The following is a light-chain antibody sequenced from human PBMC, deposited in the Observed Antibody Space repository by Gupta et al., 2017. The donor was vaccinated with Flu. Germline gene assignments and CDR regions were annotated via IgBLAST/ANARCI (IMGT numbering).Light chain of an antibody. CDR2: EGS. V-gene: IGLV2-23*01. CDR1: SSDVGSYNL. CDR3: YSDAGSGLYV. J-gene: IGLJ1*01. Sequence: SLSQRASISGSPVPAITISCTGTSSDVGSYNLFSWYQQPTGKSPNLMIYEGSKRTAGVSSRSSGSKAGNTAALTISVLQEEDEADYYHYSDAGSGLYVFGTGTKVTGL.